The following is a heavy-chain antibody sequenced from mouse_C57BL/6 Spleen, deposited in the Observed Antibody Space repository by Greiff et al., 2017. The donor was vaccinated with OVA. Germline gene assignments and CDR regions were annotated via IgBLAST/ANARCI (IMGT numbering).Heavy chain of an antibody. CDR1: GYTFTDYN. D-gene: IGHD4-1*01. Sequence: SGPELVKPGASVKMSCKASGYTFTDYNMHWVKQSHGKSLEWIGYINPNNGGTSYNQKFKGKATLTVNKSSSTAYMELRSLTSEDSAVYYCARFYELGRIYYAMDYWGQGTSVTVSS. V-gene: IGHV1-22*01. J-gene: IGHJ4*01. CDR2: INPNNGGT. CDR3: ARFYELGRIYYAMDY.